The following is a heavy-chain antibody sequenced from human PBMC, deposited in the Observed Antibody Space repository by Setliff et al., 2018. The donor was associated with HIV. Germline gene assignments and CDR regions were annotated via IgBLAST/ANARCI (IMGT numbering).Heavy chain of an antibody. V-gene: IGHV4-61*08. D-gene: IGHD3-10*01. CDR3: ARAGRHDHTVYFDL. CDR1: GGSISSGAYY. J-gene: IGHJ3*01. CDR2: IYYSVNN. Sequence: SSETLSLTCTVSGGSISSGAYYWSWIRQPPGKGLEWIGFIYYSVNNNYNPSLKSRVSISVDTSKNQFSLELRSVTAADTAVYFCARAGRHDHTVYFDLWGPGTMVTVSS.